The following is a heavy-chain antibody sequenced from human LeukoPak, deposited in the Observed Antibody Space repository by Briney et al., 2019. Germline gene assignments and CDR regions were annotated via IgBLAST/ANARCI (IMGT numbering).Heavy chain of an antibody. J-gene: IGHJ4*02. CDR1: GGSFSGYY. CDR2: IYYSGST. Sequence: SETLSLTCAVYGGSFSGYYWSWIRQPPGKGLEWIGSIYYSGSTYYNPSLKSRVTISVDTSKNQFSLKLSSVTAADTAVYYCARHPVSSGYYGGFDYWGQGTLVTVSS. V-gene: IGHV4-34*01. D-gene: IGHD3-22*01. CDR3: ARHPVSSGYYGGFDY.